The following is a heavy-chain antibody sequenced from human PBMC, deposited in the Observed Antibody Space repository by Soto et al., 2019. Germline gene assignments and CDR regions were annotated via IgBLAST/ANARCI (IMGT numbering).Heavy chain of an antibody. CDR2: VNPIVGMS. D-gene: IGHD3-10*01. J-gene: IGHJ4*02. CDR3: ATSYGSGSTHFDS. CDR1: GGTFNCYT. Sequence: QVQLVQSGPEVKKPGSSVKVSCTASGGTFNCYTLNWVRQAPGQRPEWVGRVNPIVGMSTSASKFQGRVTLTADKPTNRAYMDLTGLKSEDTAVYYCATSYGSGSTHFDSWGQGTLVTVAS. V-gene: IGHV1-69*02.